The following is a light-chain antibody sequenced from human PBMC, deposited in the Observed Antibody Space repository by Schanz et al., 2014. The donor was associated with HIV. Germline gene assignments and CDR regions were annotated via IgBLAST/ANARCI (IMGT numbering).Light chain of an antibody. J-gene: IGLJ3*02. CDR2: NSY. CDR3: AAWDDSLNGWV. CDR1: SSNIKINA. V-gene: IGLV1-44*01. Sequence: QSVLTQPPSASGTPGQRVTISCSGSSSNIKINAVNWYQHLPGTGPKLIMYNSYHRPSGVSDRFSGSSSGTSASLAISGLQSEDEADYYCAAWDDSLNGWVFGGGTKLTVL.